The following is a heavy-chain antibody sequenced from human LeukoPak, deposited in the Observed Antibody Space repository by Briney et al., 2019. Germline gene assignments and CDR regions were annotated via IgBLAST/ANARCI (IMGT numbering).Heavy chain of an antibody. J-gene: IGHJ3*02. V-gene: IGHV3-74*01. CDR2: IATDGSST. D-gene: IGHD4-23*01. CDR3: ARDKYGGNSNAFDI. Sequence: GGSLRLSCAASGFXFSSYWIHWVRQVPGKGLVWVSRIATDGSSTTYADYVKGRFTISRDNAENTLYLQMNSLRAEDTAVYYCARDKYGGNSNAFDIWGQGTLVTVSS. CDR1: GFXFSSYW.